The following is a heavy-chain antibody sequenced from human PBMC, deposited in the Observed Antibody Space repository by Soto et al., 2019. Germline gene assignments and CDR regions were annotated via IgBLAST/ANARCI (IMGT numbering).Heavy chain of an antibody. V-gene: IGHV1-69*04. D-gene: IGHD2-2*01. Sequence: GASVKVSCKASGGTFSSYTISWVRQAPGQGLEWMGRIIPILGIANYAQKFQGRVTITADKSTSTAYMELSSLRSEDTAVYYCARDFVVVPAANPENWFDPWGQGTLVTVSS. CDR3: ARDFVVVPAANPENWFDP. CDR1: GGTFSSYT. CDR2: IIPILGIA. J-gene: IGHJ5*02.